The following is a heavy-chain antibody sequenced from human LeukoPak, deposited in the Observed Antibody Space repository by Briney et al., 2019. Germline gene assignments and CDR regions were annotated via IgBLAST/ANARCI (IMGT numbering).Heavy chain of an antibody. CDR3: ARLTLSANDWCYDY. CDR2: IKEDGSEK. Sequence: GGSLRLSCAASGFTFSAYWMRWVRQAPGKGLEWVASIKEDGSEKYYVDSVKGRFTISRDNAKNSLYLQINSLRAEDTAVYYCARLTLSANDWCYDYWGQGTLVTVSS. CDR1: GFTFSAYW. V-gene: IGHV3-7*01. J-gene: IGHJ4*02. D-gene: IGHD5-12*01.